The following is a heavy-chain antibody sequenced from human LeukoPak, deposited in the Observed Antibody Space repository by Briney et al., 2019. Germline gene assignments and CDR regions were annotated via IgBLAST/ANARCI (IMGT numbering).Heavy chain of an antibody. CDR1: GGSISSGDYY. Sequence: PSETLSLTCTVSGGSISSGDYYWSWIRQPPGKGLEWIGSIYYSGSTYYNPSLKSRVTMSVDTSKNQFSLKLSSVTAADTAVYYCARAGTIFGVVIMRYWGQGTLVTVSS. CDR3: ARAGTIFGVVIMRY. V-gene: IGHV4-39*01. CDR2: IYYSGST. D-gene: IGHD3-3*01. J-gene: IGHJ4*02.